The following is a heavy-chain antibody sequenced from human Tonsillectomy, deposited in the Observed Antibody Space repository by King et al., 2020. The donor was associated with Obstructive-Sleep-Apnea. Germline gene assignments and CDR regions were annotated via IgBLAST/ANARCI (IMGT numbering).Heavy chain of an antibody. CDR1: GYIFPSYW. CDR2: INPFNSEI. CDR3: ARSRAYFFDSSVFWGHDAFDI. D-gene: IGHD3-22*01. J-gene: IGHJ3*02. V-gene: IGHV5-51*01. Sequence: QLVQSGAEVKKPGESLKISCKGSGYIFPSYWIVWVRQMPGKGLEWMGIINPFNSEIRNSPSFQGQVTISADKSINTAFLQWTNLKASDTALYYCARSRAYFFDSSVFWGHDAFDIWGQGTMVSVSS.